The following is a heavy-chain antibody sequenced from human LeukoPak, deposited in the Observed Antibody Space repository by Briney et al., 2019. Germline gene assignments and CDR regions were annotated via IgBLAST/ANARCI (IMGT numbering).Heavy chain of an antibody. J-gene: IGHJ4*02. CDR2: INPNSGGT. CDR3: ARVSVGYYYGSGSRYTDY. D-gene: IGHD3-10*01. Sequence: ASVKVSCKASGYTFTGYYMRWVRQAPGQGLEWMGRINPNSGGTNYAQKFQGRVTMTRDTSISTAYMELSRLRSDDTAVYYCARVSVGYYYGSGSRYTDYWGQGTLVTVSS. V-gene: IGHV1-2*06. CDR1: GYTFTGYY.